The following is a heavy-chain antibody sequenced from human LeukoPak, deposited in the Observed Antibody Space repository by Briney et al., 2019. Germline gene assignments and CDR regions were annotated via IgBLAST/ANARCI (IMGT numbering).Heavy chain of an antibody. CDR2: ISSSSYI. V-gene: IGHV3-21*01. D-gene: IGHD3-10*01. J-gene: IGHJ6*02. Sequence: GGSLRLSCAASGFTFSSYSMNWVRQAPGKGLEWVSSISSSSYIYYADSVKGRFTISRDNAKNSLYLQMNSLRAEDTAVYYCARALWSGPVYYGMDVWGQGTTVTVSS. CDR3: ARALWSGPVYYGMDV. CDR1: GFTFSSYS.